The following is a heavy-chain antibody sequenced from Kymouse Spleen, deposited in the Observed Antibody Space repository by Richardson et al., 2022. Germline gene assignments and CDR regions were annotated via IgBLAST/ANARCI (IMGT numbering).Heavy chain of an antibody. CDR2: IWYDGSNK. CDR1: GFTFSSYG. V-gene: IGHV3-33*01. Sequence: QVQLVESGGGVVQPGRSLRLSCAASGFTFSSYGMHWVRQAPGKGLEWVAVIWYDGSNKYYADSVKGRFTISRDNSKNTLYLQMNSLRAEDTAVYYCAREEQLVPFDYWGQGTLVTVSS. J-gene: IGHJ4*02. CDR3: AREEQLVPFDY. D-gene: IGHD6-6*01.